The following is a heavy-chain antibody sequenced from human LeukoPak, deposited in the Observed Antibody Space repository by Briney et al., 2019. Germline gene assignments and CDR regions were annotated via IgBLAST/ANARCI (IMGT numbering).Heavy chain of an antibody. Sequence: PGGSLRLSCAASGFTFSNAWMSWVRQAPGKGLEWVGRIKSKTDGGTTDYAAPVKGRFTISRDDSKNTLYLQMNSLKTEDTAVYYCTIPGPDYGGAFDIWGQGTMVTVSS. CDR1: GFTFSNAW. V-gene: IGHV3-15*01. D-gene: IGHD4-17*01. J-gene: IGHJ3*02. CDR2: IKSKTDGGTT. CDR3: TIPGPDYGGAFDI.